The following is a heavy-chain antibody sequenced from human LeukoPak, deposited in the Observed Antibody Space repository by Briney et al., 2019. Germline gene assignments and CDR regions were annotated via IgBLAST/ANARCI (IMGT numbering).Heavy chain of an antibody. CDR1: GGTFTGYA. Sequence: GASVNVSCKASGGTFTGYAISWVRQAPGQGLEWMGRIIPLFTRSDYAQNFQCRVTITTDESTSPAYMELSSLRSEDTARYYCARGEGSSYGNFYLWGQGTLVTVSS. CDR3: ARGEGSSYGNFYL. J-gene: IGHJ1*01. CDR2: IIPLFTRS. V-gene: IGHV1-69*05. D-gene: IGHD5-18*01.